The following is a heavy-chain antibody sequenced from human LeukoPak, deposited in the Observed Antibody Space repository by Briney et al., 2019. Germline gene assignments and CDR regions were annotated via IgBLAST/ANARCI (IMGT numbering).Heavy chain of an antibody. Sequence: SETLSLTCTVSGGSISSYYWSWIRQPPGKGLEWIGYIYYSGSTNYNPSLKSRVTISVDTSKNQFSLKLSSVTAADTAVYYYARDRGLIDYYDSSGYYLVWGQGTLVTVSS. V-gene: IGHV4-59*01. CDR3: ARDRGLIDYYDSSGYYLV. J-gene: IGHJ4*02. CDR1: GGSISSYY. CDR2: IYYSGST. D-gene: IGHD3-22*01.